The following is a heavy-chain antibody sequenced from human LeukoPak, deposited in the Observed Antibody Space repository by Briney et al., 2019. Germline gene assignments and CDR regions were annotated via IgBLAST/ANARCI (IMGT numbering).Heavy chain of an antibody. J-gene: IGHJ6*03. D-gene: IGHD6-6*01. CDR3: ARESYSSSYYYYYYMDV. CDR2: INTNTGNP. CDR1: GYTFTSYA. Sequence: ASVKVSCKASGYTFTSYAMNWVRQAPGQGLEWMGWINTNTGNPTYAQGFTGRFVFSLDTSVSTAYLQISSLKAEDTAVYYCARESYSSSYYYYYYMDVWGKGTTVTVSS. V-gene: IGHV7-4-1*02.